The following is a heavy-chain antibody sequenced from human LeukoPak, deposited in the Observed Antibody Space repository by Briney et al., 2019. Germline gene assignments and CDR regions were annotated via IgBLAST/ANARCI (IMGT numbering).Heavy chain of an antibody. V-gene: IGHV4-59*01. Sequence: KPSETLSLTCTVSDGSISSYYWSWIRQPPGKGLEWIGYIYYSGSTNYNPSLKSRVTISVDTSKNQFSLKLSSVTAADTAVYYCARSEMYYYDSSGYYPKYFQHWGQGTLVTVSS. CDR1: DGSISSYY. J-gene: IGHJ1*01. CDR3: ARSEMYYYDSSGYYPKYFQH. D-gene: IGHD3-22*01. CDR2: IYYSGST.